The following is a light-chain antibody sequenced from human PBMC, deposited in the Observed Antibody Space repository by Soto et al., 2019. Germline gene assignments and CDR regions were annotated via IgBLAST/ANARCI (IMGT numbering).Light chain of an antibody. V-gene: IGLV2-8*01. Sequence: QSFLTQSPSASGSPGQSVTISCTGTSSDIGGYNSVSWYQQHPGKAPKVMIYDVTKRPSGVPDRFSGSKSGNTASLTVSALQAEDEADYYCGSFTDGNNLVSGTGTKVTVL. J-gene: IGLJ1*01. CDR1: SSDIGGYNS. CDR2: DVT. CDR3: GSFTDGNNLV.